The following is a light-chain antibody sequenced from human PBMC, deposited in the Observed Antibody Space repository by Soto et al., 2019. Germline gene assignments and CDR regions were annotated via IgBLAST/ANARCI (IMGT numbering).Light chain of an antibody. V-gene: IGKV1-9*01. Sequence: DIQLTQSPSFLSASVGDRVTITCRASQDISRYLAWYQQKAEKAPKLLIYAASTLQKGVPSRFSGSRSGTEFTLTISSLHPDDFATYYCQQLNTYPLFTFGPGTEVDI. CDR1: QDISRY. CDR2: AAS. J-gene: IGKJ3*01. CDR3: QQLNTYPLFT.